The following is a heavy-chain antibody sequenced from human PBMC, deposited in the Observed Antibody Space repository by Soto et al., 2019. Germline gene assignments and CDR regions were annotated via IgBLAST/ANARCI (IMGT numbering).Heavy chain of an antibody. D-gene: IGHD6-19*01. CDR1: GGTFSSYT. CDR2: IIPILRIA. V-gene: IGHV1-69*08. CDR3: GRDWRSSGWYHY. Sequence: QVQLVQSGAEVKKPGSSVKVSCKASGGTFSSYTISWVRQAPGQGLEWMGRIIPILRIANYAQKFQGRVTLTADKSTSTAYMELSSLSSEDTAVYYCGRDWRSSGWYHYWGQGTLVTVSS. J-gene: IGHJ4*02.